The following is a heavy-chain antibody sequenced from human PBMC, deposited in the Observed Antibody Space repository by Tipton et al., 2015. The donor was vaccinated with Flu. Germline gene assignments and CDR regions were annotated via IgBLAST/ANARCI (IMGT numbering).Heavy chain of an antibody. Sequence: GSLRLSCAVSGFTFSSYDMHWVRQATGEGLQWVSGIDSAGDTYYLDSVKGRFTISRDNAKNSLYLQMNSLRAGDTAVYFCARGPLPDSNWYNGMDVWGHGTTVTVSS. J-gene: IGHJ6*02. CDR1: GFTFSSYD. D-gene: IGHD6-13*01. CDR3: ARGPLPDSNWYNGMDV. V-gene: IGHV3-13*01. CDR2: IDSAGDT.